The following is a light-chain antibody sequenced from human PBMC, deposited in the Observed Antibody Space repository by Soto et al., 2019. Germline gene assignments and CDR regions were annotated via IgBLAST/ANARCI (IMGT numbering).Light chain of an antibody. J-gene: IGKJ1*01. CDR2: GAS. V-gene: IGKV3-15*01. CDR3: QQYNNWWT. CDR1: KSVSNN. Sequence: EVVMTQSPATLSVSPGERATLSCRASKSVSNNLAWYQQKPGQAPRLLIYGASTRATGIPARFSGSGSGTEFTLTISSLQSEAFAVYYCQQYNNWWTFGQGTKVEIK.